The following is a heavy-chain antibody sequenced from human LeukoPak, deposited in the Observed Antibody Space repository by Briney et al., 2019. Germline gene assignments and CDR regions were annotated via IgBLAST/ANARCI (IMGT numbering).Heavy chain of an antibody. J-gene: IGHJ5*02. CDR1: GYTFTGYY. Sequence: ASVKVSCKASGYTFTGYYMHWVRQAPGQGLEWMGWINPNSGGTNYAQKFQGWVTMTRDTSISTAYMELSRLRSDDTAVSYCARASYYDYVWGSFVWFDPWGQGTLVTVSS. V-gene: IGHV1-2*04. CDR2: INPNSGGT. CDR3: ARASYYDYVWGSFVWFDP. D-gene: IGHD3-16*01.